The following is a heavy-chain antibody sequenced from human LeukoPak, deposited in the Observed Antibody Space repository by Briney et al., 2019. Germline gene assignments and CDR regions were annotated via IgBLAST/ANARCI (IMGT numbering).Heavy chain of an antibody. V-gene: IGHV3-7*01. CDR2: IKQDGSEK. J-gene: IGHJ6*02. Sequence: GGSLRLSCAASGFTFSSYWMSWVRQAPGKGLKWVANIKQDGSEKYYVDSVKGRFTISKDNAKNSLYLQMNSLRAEDTAVYYCARDRIAVAGIYYYYGMDVWGQGTTVTVSS. CDR3: ARDRIAVAGIYYYYGMDV. CDR1: GFTFSSYW. D-gene: IGHD6-19*01.